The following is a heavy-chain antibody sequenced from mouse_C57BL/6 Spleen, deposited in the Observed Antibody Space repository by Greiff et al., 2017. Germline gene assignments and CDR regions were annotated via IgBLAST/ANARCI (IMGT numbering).Heavy chain of an antibody. CDR1: GFTFSDYG. CDR2: ISSGSSTI. J-gene: IGHJ4*01. V-gene: IGHV5-17*01. CDR3: AREGRYDYDGPDAMDY. D-gene: IGHD2-4*01. Sequence: EVQRVESGGGLVKPGGSLKLSCAASGFTFSDYGMHWVRQAPEKGLEWVAYISSGSSTIYYADTVKGRFTISRDNAKNTLFLQMTSLRSEDTAMYYCAREGRYDYDGPDAMDYWGQGTSVTVSS.